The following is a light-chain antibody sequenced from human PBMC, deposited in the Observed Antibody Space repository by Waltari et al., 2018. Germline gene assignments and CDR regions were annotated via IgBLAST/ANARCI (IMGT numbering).Light chain of an antibody. Sequence: IVLTQSPATLSLSPGERATLSCRASQSVSSYLAWYQQKSGQAPRLLIYDASNRATGIPARFSGSGSGTDFTLTISSLEPEDFAVYYCQQRSNWPRTFGQGTKLEMK. CDR3: QQRSNWPRT. CDR1: QSVSSY. CDR2: DAS. J-gene: IGKJ2*01. V-gene: IGKV3-11*01.